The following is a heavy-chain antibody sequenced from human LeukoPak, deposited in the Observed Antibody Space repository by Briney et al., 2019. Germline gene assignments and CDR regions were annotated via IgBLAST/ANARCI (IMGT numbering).Heavy chain of an antibody. V-gene: IGHV3-73*01. CDR3: TRYSSSDNWFDP. D-gene: IGHD6-6*01. J-gene: IGHJ5*02. Sequence: GGSLRLSCAASGCTFSGSAMHWVRQASGKGLEWVGRIRNKANSYATAYTASVKGRFTISRDDSKNTAYLQMNSLKTEDTAVYYCTRYSSSDNWFDPWGQGTLVTVSS. CDR2: IRNKANSYAT. CDR1: GCTFSGSA.